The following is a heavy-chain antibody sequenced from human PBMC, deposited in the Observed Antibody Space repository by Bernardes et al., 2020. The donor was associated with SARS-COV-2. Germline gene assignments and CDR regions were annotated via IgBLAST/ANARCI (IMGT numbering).Heavy chain of an antibody. CDR3: SGDSRLDYYFYIDV. Sequence: SETLTLTCTVSGDSLSSYYRSWIRQPPGKGLEWIGYIYYNGSTNYNPSLKRRLTISVDTYKNKFSLKLSYVTAADTAVYYFSGDSRLDYYFYIDVWGKGTTVTLSS. J-gene: IGHJ6*03. V-gene: IGHV4-59*01. CDR1: GDSLSSYY. CDR2: IYYNGST.